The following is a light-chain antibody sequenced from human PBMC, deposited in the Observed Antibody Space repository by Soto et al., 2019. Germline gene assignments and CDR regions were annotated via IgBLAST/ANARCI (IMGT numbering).Light chain of an antibody. CDR1: QSISSW. CDR3: QQYNSWLT. V-gene: IGKV1-5*03. J-gene: IGKJ4*01. Sequence: DIPMTQSPSTLSASVGDRVTITCRASQSISSWLAWYQQKPGKAPKLLIYKASSLESGVPSRFSGSGSGTEFTLTISSLQPDDFATYYCQQYNSWLTFGGGTKVEIK. CDR2: KAS.